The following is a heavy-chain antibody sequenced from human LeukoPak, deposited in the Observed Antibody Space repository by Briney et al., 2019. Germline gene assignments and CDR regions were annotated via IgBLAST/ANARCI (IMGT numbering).Heavy chain of an antibody. Sequence: SETLSLTCTVSGGSISSSSYSWGWIRQPPGKGLEWIGSIYYSGTTYYNPSLKSRVTISVDTSKIQFSLKLSSVAATDTAVYYCARDMESGSTRGRAFNIWGQGTMVTVSS. CDR1: GGSISSSSYS. J-gene: IGHJ3*02. CDR3: ARDMESGSTRGRAFNI. CDR2: IYYSGTT. V-gene: IGHV4-39*02. D-gene: IGHD1-26*01.